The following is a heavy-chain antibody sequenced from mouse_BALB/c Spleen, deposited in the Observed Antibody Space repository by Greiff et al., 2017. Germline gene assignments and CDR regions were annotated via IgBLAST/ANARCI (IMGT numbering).Heavy chain of an antibody. J-gene: IGHJ3*01. D-gene: IGHD2-4*01. CDR1: GYTFTSYW. CDR3: TRPFYYDYPFAY. V-gene: IGHV1S22*01. Sequence: LKQPGSELVRPGASVKLSCKASGYTFTSYWMHWVKQRPGQGLEWIGNIYPGSGSTNYDEKFKSKATLTVDTSSSTAYMQLSSLTSEDSAVYYCTRPFYYDYPFAYWGQGTLVTVSA. CDR2: IYPGSGST.